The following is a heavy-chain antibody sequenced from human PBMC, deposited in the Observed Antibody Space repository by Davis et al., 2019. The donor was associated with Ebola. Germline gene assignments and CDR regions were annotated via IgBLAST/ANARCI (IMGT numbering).Heavy chain of an antibody. J-gene: IGHJ6*02. CDR3: ARGRRVYYGSGSNYYYYYGMDV. Sequence: SETLFLTCAVYGGSFSGYYWSWIRQPPGKGLEWIGEINHSGSTNYNPSLKSRVTISVDTSKNQFSLKLSSVTAADMAVYYCARGRRVYYGSGSNYYYYYGMDVWGQGTTVTVSS. V-gene: IGHV4-34*01. CDR1: GGSFSGYY. D-gene: IGHD3-10*01. CDR2: INHSGST.